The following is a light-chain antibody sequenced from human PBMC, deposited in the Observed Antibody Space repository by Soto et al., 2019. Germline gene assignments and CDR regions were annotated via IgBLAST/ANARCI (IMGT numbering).Light chain of an antibody. CDR2: SNN. J-gene: IGLJ1*01. Sequence: QSVLTQPPSASGTPGQRVTISCSGSSSNIGSNTVNWYQQLPGTAPKLLIYSNNQRPSGVPDRVSGSKSGTSASLAISGLQCEDEADYYCAAWDDTLNGDVFGTGTKLTVL. CDR1: SSNIGSNT. V-gene: IGLV1-44*01. CDR3: AAWDDTLNGDV.